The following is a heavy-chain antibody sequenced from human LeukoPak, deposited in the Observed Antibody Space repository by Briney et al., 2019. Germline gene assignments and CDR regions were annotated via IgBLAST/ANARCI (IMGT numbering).Heavy chain of an antibody. CDR2: ISGGGENT. CDR3: TTSWPKVREGDQ. Sequence: PGGSLRLSCAASGFTFSHYAMRWVRQAPGKGPEWLSEISGGGENTYHADSVKGRFTISRDNSKNTLYLQMNSLRVEDTAVYYCTTSWPKVREGDQWGQGTLVTVS. CDR1: GFTFSHYA. J-gene: IGHJ4*02. V-gene: IGHV3-23*01. D-gene: IGHD3-10*01.